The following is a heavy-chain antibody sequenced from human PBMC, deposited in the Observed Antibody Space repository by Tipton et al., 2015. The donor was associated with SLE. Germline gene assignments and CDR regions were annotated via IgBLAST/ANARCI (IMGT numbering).Heavy chain of an antibody. CDR1: GGSITTASYY. CDR3: ARALGGTLGFDY. J-gene: IGHJ4*02. V-gene: IGHV4-61*02. Sequence: TLSLTCTVSGGSITTASYYWSWIRQPAGKGLEWIGRIYTSGSTNYSPSFKSRVLISVDTNKNQLYLNMSSVTAADTAVYFCARALGGTLGFDYWGQGALGRVSA. D-gene: IGHD1-26*01. CDR2: IYTSGST.